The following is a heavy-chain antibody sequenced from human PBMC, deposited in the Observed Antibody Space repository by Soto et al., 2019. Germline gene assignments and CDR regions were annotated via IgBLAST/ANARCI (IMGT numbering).Heavy chain of an antibody. CDR3: VCGGNFFVY. V-gene: IGHV3-7*01. Sequence: EVQLVESGGGLVQPGGSLRLPCAASGFTFSTYWMSWVRQPPGKGLEWVASINRDGSERYYVDSVRGRFTISRDNAKNSIYLQMNSLRAEDTAVYYCVCGGNFFVYWGQGTLVTVSP. CDR1: GFTFSTYW. D-gene: IGHD3-16*01. J-gene: IGHJ4*02. CDR2: INRDGSER.